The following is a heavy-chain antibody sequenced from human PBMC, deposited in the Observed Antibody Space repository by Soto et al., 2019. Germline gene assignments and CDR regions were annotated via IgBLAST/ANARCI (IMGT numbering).Heavy chain of an antibody. CDR1: GYTFTSYY. CDR3: ARERRVMQRFDP. CDR2: INPIGGST. Sequence: ASVKVSCKASGYTFTSYYMHWVRQAPGQGLEWMGIINPIGGSTSYAQKFQGRVTMTRDTSTSTVYMELSSLRSEDTAVYYCARERRVMQRFDPWGQGTLVTVSS. J-gene: IGHJ5*02. V-gene: IGHV1-46*01.